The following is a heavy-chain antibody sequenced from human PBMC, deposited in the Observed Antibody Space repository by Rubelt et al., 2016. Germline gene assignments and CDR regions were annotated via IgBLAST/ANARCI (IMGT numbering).Heavy chain of an antibody. CDR2: INHSGKT. V-gene: IGHV4-34*01. J-gene: IGHJ4*02. CDR1: GGSFSGYY. D-gene: IGHD1-26*01. Sequence: QLQLQESGPGLLKPSETLSLTCAVYGGSFSGYYWSWIRQPPGKGLEWIGEINHSGKTNYNPSLTSRVTVSVDTSKNPFSLKLRSGTAANPAVYYGAGWWEVLRAFDYWGQGTLVTVSS. CDR3: AGWWEVLRAFDY.